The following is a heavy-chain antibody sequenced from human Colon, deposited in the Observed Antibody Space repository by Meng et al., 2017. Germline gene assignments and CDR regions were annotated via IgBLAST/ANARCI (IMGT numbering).Heavy chain of an antibody. CDR3: ARHLGWEFDY. Sequence: RLHASATGLWIPSGLLSPTSACSGVSITSSNWWSWGPQAPVKGMEWIGQIDLSRKTDYNPSLKSRVTISLDKSMNQLFLEVYFVTAADTAIYYCARHLGWEFDYWGPGNLVTVSS. CDR2: IDLSRKT. V-gene: IGHV4-4*02. CDR1: GVSITSSNW. J-gene: IGHJ4*02. D-gene: IGHD6-19*01.